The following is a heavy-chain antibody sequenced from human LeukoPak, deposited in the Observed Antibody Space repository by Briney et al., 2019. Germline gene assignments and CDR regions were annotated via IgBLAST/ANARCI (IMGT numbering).Heavy chain of an antibody. V-gene: IGHV3-33*06. J-gene: IGHJ5*02. CDR1: GFTFSSYG. Sequence: GGSLRLSCAASGFTFSSYGMHWVRQAPGKGLEWVAVIWYDGSNKYYADSVKGRFTISRDNSKNTLYLQMNSLRAEDTAVYYCAKDTGWFDPWGQGTLVAVSS. D-gene: IGHD2-8*02. CDR3: AKDTGWFDP. CDR2: IWYDGSNK.